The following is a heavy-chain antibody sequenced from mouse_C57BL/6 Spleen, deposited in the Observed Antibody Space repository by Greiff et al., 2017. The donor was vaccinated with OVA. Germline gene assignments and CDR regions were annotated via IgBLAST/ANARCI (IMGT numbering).Heavy chain of an antibody. CDR1: GYTFTSYW. CDR2: IYPGSGST. Sequence: VQLQQSGAELVKPGASVKMSCKASGYTFTSYWITWVKQRPGQGLEWIGDIYPGSGSTNYNEKFKSKATLTVDTSSSTAYMQLSSLTSEDSAVYYCAGGEGYGYDVDYAMDYWGQGTSVTVSS. D-gene: IGHD2-2*01. V-gene: IGHV1-55*01. J-gene: IGHJ4*01. CDR3: AGGEGYGYDVDYAMDY.